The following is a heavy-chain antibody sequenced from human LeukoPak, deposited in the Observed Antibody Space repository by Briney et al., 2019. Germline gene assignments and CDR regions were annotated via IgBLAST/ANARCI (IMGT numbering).Heavy chain of an antibody. V-gene: IGHV4-59*12. Sequence: PSETLSLTCTVSGGSISGWYWSWIRQPPGKGLEWIGYIYGSGYTNYSPSLKSRVTISVDTSKNQFSLKLSSVTAADTAVYYCATSLTSGRGADYYFDYWGQGTLVTVSS. CDR2: IYGSGYT. CDR1: GGSISGWY. J-gene: IGHJ4*02. D-gene: IGHD3-10*01. CDR3: ATSLTSGRGADYYFDY.